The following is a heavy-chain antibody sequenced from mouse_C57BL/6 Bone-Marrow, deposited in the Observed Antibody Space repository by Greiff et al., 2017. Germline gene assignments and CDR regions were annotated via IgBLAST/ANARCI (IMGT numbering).Heavy chain of an antibody. D-gene: IGHD1-1*01. V-gene: IGHV1-9*01. CDR2: ILPGSGGT. J-gene: IGHJ2*01. CDR1: GYTFTGYW. CDR3: EHSYGSFYYCNY. Sequence: QVQLQQSGAELMKPGASVKLSCTATGYTFTGYWIEWVKQRPGHGLEWIGEILPGSGGTAYNEKFKGKATFTADTSSNTAYMQHSSLTTEDSAINDCEHSYGSFYYCNYWGQGTTLTVSS.